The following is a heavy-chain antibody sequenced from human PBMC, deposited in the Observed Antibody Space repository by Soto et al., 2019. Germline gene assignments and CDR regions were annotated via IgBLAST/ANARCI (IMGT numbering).Heavy chain of an antibody. D-gene: IGHD3-22*01. Sequence: ETLSRACTVSGGSISSYNWSWIRQPPGRGLEWIGYIYYSGSTNYNPSLKSRVTISVDTSKNRFYLKLSSVTAADTAVYYCARLNYYDSTDYFDSWGQGTLVTVYS. CDR3: ARLNYYDSTDYFDS. J-gene: IGHJ4*02. CDR1: GGSISSYN. V-gene: IGHV4-59*01. CDR2: IYYSGST.